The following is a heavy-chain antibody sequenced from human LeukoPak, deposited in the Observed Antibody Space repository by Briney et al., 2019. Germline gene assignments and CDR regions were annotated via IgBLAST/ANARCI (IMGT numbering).Heavy chain of an antibody. V-gene: IGHV3-21*01. Sequence: GGSLRLSCAASGFTFNTYSINWVRQALGKGLEWVSSISGSRTYIFYADSVKGRFTISRDNAKNSLYLQMNSLRAEDTAVYYCARWGFSYGSDYWGQGTLVTVSS. D-gene: IGHD5-18*01. CDR1: GFTFNTYS. CDR2: ISGSRTYI. J-gene: IGHJ4*02. CDR3: ARWGFSYGSDY.